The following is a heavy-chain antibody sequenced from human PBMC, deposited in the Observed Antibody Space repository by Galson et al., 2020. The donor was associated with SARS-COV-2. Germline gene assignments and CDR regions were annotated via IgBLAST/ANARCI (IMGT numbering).Heavy chain of an antibody. CDR2: ISYDGSNK. CDR1: GFTFSSYG. V-gene: IGHV3-30*18. CDR3: AKDGVYDFWSGYFLGGHGMDV. D-gene: IGHD3-3*01. J-gene: IGHJ6*02. Sequence: GGSLRLSCAASGFTFSSYGMHWVRQAPGKGLEWVAVISYDGSNKYYADSVKGRFTISRDNSKNTLYLQMNSLRAEDTAVYYCAKDGVYDFWSGYFLGGHGMDVWGQGTTVTVSS.